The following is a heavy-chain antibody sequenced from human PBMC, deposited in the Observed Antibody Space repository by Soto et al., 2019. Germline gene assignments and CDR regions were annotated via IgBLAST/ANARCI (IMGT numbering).Heavy chain of an antibody. CDR1: GFTFSGSA. CDR2: IRSKANSYAT. Sequence: GESLKISCAASGFTFSGSAMHWVRQASGKGLEWVGRIRSKANSYATAYAASVKGRFTISRDDSKNTAYLQMNSLKTEDTAVYYCTRLNLGSSNFDYWGQGTLVTVSS. CDR3: TRLNLGSSNFDY. D-gene: IGHD1-26*01. J-gene: IGHJ4*02. V-gene: IGHV3-73*01.